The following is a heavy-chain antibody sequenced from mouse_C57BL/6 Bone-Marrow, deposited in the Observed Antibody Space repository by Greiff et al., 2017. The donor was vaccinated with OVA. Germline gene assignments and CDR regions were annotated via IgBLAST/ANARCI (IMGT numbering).Heavy chain of an antibody. J-gene: IGHJ4*01. CDR2: ISSGGSYI. CDR3: ARQPYYGSGGYAMDY. Sequence: EVKLMESGGDLVKPGGSLKLSCAASGFTFSSYGMSWVRQTPDKRLEWVATISSGGSYIYYPDSVKGRFTISRDNAKNTLYLQMSSLKSEDTAMYYCARQPYYGSGGYAMDYWGQGTSVTVSS. CDR1: GFTFSSYG. D-gene: IGHD1-1*01. V-gene: IGHV5-6*01.